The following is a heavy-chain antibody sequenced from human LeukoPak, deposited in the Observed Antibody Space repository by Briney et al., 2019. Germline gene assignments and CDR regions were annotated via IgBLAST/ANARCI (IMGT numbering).Heavy chain of an antibody. CDR2: LSFDGKNV. CDR1: GFTFDIYA. D-gene: IGHD3-10*01. V-gene: IGHV3-30*04. CDR3: ARDFGLGENKPLYFDY. Sequence: GGSLRLSCDVSGFTFDIYAFHWVRQAPGKGLEWVAGLSFDGKNVYYGDSVKGRFTISRENSKNSLYLQMNSLRLDDTAVYYCARDFGLGENKPLYFDYWGQGSLVTVSS. J-gene: IGHJ4*02.